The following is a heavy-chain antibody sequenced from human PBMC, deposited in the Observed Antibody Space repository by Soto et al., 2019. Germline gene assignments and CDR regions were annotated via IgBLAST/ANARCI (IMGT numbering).Heavy chain of an antibody. J-gene: IGHJ4*02. CDR1: GYPFNTYY. CDR2: IHPSGGGS. CDR3: ARCGHIAVVTDSFDA. V-gene: IGHV1-46*03. Sequence: ASVKVSCKSSGYPFNTYYLHWVRQAPGQGLEWMGMIHPSGGGSTYAQKFLGRVTMTMDSSTSTVFMELTSLRSADTAVYYCARCGHIAVVTDSFDAWGQGTLVTVSS. D-gene: IGHD2-21*02.